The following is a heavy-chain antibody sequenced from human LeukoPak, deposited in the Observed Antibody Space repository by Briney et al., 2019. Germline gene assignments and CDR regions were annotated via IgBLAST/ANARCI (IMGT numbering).Heavy chain of an antibody. CDR2: INPNRAVT. J-gene: IGHJ4*02. V-gene: IGHV1-2*02. Sequence: ASVKVSCKASGHTFTSYYIHWVRQAPGQGPEWMGWINPNRAVTNYAQKFQGRVTMTSDTSITTAYMELGSLRSDDTAVYYCARDYGFLPRYCRGDNCYSDVGDFWGQGTLVTVSS. CDR1: GHTFTSYY. CDR3: ARDYGFLPRYCRGDNCYSDVGDF. D-gene: IGHD2-15*01.